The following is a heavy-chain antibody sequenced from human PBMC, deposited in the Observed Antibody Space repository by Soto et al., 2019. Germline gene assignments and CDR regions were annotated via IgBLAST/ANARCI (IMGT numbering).Heavy chain of an antibody. CDR1: GYTFTGYA. V-gene: IGHV1-3*05. CDR2: INAGNGNT. CDR3: AKAVAVAADVDY. D-gene: IGHD6-19*01. Sequence: QVQLVQSGAEEKKPGASVKVSCKASGYTFTGYAMHWVRQAPGQRLEWMGWINAGNGNTKYSQKFQGRVTITRDTSASTAYMELSSLRSEDTAVYYCAKAVAVAADVDYWGQGTLVTVYS. J-gene: IGHJ4*02.